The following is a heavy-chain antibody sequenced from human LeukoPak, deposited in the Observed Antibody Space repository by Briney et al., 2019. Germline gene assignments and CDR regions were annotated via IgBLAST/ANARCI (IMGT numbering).Heavy chain of an antibody. V-gene: IGHV1-2*02. CDR1: GYTFAGYY. D-gene: IGHD3-22*01. CDR3: ARVTNYYDSTIEADY. CDR2: INPNSGGT. J-gene: IGHJ4*02. Sequence: GASVTVSCKASGYTFAGYYMHWVRQAPGQGLEWMGWINPNSGGTNYAQKFQGRVTMTRDTSISTAYMELSRLRSDDTAVYYCARVTNYYDSTIEADYWGQGTLVTVSS.